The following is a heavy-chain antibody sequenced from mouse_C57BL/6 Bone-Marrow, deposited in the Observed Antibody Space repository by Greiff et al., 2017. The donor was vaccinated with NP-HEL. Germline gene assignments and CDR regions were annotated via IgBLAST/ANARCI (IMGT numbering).Heavy chain of an antibody. D-gene: IGHD2-12*01. Sequence: QVQLQQPGAELVRPGTSVKLSCKASGYTFTSYWMHWVKQRPGQGLEWIGVIDPSDSYTNYNQKFKGNATLTVDTSSSTAYMQLSSLTSEDSAVYYCARDYRYFDVWGTGTTVTVSS. J-gene: IGHJ1*03. CDR1: GYTFTSYW. CDR3: ARDYRYFDV. V-gene: IGHV1-59*01. CDR2: IDPSDSYT.